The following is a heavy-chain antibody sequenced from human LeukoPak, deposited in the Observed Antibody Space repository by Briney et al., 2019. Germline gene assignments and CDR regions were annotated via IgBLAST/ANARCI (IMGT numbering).Heavy chain of an antibody. CDR2: INWNGGST. D-gene: IGHD1-26*01. CDR3: ARDSYSGSYSYFDY. V-gene: IGHV3-20*04. CDR1: GFTFDDYG. Sequence: GGSLRLSCAASGFTFDDYGMSWVRQAPGKGLEWVSGINWNGGSTGYADSVKGRFTISRDNARNSLYLQMNSLRAEDTALYYCARDSYSGSYSYFDYWGQGTLVTVSS. J-gene: IGHJ4*02.